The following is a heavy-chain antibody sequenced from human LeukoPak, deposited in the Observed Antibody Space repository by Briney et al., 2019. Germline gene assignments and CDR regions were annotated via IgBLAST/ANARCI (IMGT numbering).Heavy chain of an antibody. CDR3: ARVLLWFGEPHFDY. CDR1: GYTLAELS. V-gene: IGHV1-2*02. J-gene: IGHJ4*02. D-gene: IGHD3-10*01. CDR2: INPNSGGT. Sequence: ASVKVSCKVTGYTLAELSMHWVRQAHGQGFEWMGCINPNSGGTNYAQKLQGRVTMTRDTSISTAYMELSRLRSDDTAVYYCARVLLWFGEPHFDYWGQGTLVTVSS.